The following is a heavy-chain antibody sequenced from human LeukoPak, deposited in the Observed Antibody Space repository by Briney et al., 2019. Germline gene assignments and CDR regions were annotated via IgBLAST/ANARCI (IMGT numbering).Heavy chain of an antibody. Sequence: SETLSLTCTVSGGSISSYYWSWIRQPPGKGLEWIGYIYYSGSTNYNPSLKSRVTISVDTSKNQFSLKLSSVTAADTAVYYCARALKFSAAAGRGIRFDPWGQGTLVTVSS. D-gene: IGHD6-13*01. J-gene: IGHJ5*02. CDR3: ARALKFSAAAGRGIRFDP. CDR2: IYYSGST. V-gene: IGHV4-59*12. CDR1: GGSISSYY.